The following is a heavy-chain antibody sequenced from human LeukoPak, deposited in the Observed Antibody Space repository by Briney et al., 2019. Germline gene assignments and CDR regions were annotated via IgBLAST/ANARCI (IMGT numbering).Heavy chain of an antibody. CDR1: GFSISSGYL. CDR3: ARVEDVDTENDY. CDR2: IYHSGST. J-gene: IGHJ4*02. V-gene: IGHV4-38-2*02. D-gene: IGHD2-2*02. Sequence: SETLSLTCTVSGFSISSGYLWGWIRQPPGKGLEWIGSIYHSGSTYYNPSLKSRVTISVDTSKNQFSLKVSSVTAADTAVYYCARVEDVDTENDYWGQGTLVTVSS.